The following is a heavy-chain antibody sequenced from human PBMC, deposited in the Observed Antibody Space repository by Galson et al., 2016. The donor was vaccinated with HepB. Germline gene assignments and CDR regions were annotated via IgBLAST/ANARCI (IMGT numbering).Heavy chain of an antibody. CDR1: GFTFSSHW. D-gene: IGHD1-26*01. V-gene: IGHV3-74*01. J-gene: IGHJ4*02. CDR3: TRGGSRPIDY. Sequence: SLRLSCAASGFTFSSHWMHWVRQAPGKGLVWVSRINTVGSSTSYADSVKGRFTISRDNAKNTLYLQMNSLRAEDTAVYYCTRGGSRPIDYWGQGTLVTVSS. CDR2: INTVGSST.